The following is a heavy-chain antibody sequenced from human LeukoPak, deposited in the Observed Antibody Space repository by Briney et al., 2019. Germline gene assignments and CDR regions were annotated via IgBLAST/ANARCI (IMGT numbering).Heavy chain of an antibody. D-gene: IGHD4-17*01. CDR3: VRSTTVTTFGDY. V-gene: IGHV4-59*01. Sequence: PSETLSLTCTVSGGSISSYYWSWIRQPPGKGLEWIGYIYYSGSTNYNPSLKSRVTISVDTPKNQFSLKLSSVTAADTAVYYCVRSTTVTTFGDYWGQGTLVTVSS. CDR1: GGSISSYY. J-gene: IGHJ4*02. CDR2: IYYSGST.